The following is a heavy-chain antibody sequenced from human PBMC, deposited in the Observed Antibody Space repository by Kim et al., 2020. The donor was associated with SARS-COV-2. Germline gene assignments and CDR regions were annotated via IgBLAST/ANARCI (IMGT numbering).Heavy chain of an antibody. CDR3: AGDLKGAYRVDV. V-gene: IGHV1-18*01. CDR1: GYTFTKYG. CDR2: VSGYNDNT. Sequence: ASVKVSCKASGYTFTKYGISWVRQAPGQGLEWMGWVSGYNDNTNYAQKLQGRVTMTTDTSTSTAYMDLRSLRSDDTAVYDCAGDLKGAYRVDVWGQGTTVTVSS. J-gene: IGHJ6*02. D-gene: IGHD1-26*01.